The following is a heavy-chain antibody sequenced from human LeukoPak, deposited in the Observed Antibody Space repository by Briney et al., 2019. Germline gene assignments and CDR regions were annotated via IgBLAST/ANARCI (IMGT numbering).Heavy chain of an antibody. CDR3: AKDQNTGYANNWFDP. J-gene: IGHJ5*02. Sequence: GASVEVSCKASGYSXTGYYIHWVRQAPGQGLEWMGWINPNNGGTNFAQKFQGRVTMTRDTSISTAYMELSRLRSDDTAIYYCAKDQNTGYANNWFDPWGQGTLVTVSS. V-gene: IGHV1-2*02. CDR1: GYSXTGYY. D-gene: IGHD5-12*01. CDR2: INPNNGGT.